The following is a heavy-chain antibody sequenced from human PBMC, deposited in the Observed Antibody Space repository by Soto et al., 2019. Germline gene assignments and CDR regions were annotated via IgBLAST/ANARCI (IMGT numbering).Heavy chain of an antibody. Sequence: QVQLQESGPGLVKPSETLSLTCTVSGGSISSYYWSWIRQPPGKGLEWIGYIYYSGSTNYNPSLKSRVTISVDTSKNQFSLKLSSVTAADTAVYYCARDRGDSWGQGTLVTVSS. CDR2: IYYSGST. CDR3: ARDRGDS. CDR1: GGSISSYY. V-gene: IGHV4-59*01. J-gene: IGHJ4*02.